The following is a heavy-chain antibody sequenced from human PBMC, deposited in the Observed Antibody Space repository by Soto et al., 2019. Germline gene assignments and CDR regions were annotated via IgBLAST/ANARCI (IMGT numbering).Heavy chain of an antibody. V-gene: IGHV1-18*01. CDR2: ISAYNGNT. CDR1: GYTFTSYG. Sequence: QVQLMQSGAEVKKPGASVKVSCKASGYTFTSYGISWVRQAPGQGLEWMGWISAYNGNTNYAQKLQGRVTMTTDTSTSTAYMELRSLRSDDTAVYYCASGDVVVVAASSNHYYYYGMDVWGQGTTVTVSS. CDR3: ASGDVVVVAASSNHYYYYGMDV. J-gene: IGHJ6*02. D-gene: IGHD2-15*01.